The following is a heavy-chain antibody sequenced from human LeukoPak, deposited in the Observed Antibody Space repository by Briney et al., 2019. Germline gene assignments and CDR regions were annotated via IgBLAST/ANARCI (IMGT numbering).Heavy chain of an antibody. CDR2: IVVGSGNT. Sequence: SVKVSRKASGFTFTSSAVQWVRQARGQRREWIGWIVVGSGNTNYAQKFQERVTINRDMSTSTAYMELSSLRSEDTAVYYCARDLSLGAAARHEIDYWGQGTLVTVSS. CDR3: ARDLSLGAAARHEIDY. D-gene: IGHD6-13*01. CDR1: GFTFTSSA. J-gene: IGHJ4*02. V-gene: IGHV1-58*01.